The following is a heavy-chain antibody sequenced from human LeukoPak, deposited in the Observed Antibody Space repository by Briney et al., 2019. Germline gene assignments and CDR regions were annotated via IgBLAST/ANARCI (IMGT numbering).Heavy chain of an antibody. CDR1: VYTFTSFD. CDR2: MNPKSGIA. D-gene: IGHD1-1*01. Sequence: ASVKVSCKASVYTFTSFDIKWVRQATGQRLEWMGRMNPKSGIAGYAQNFQGRVTFTRDTSISTAYMELSSLRSEDTAVYYCARADYEGNNWKDDAFDNWGQGTMVTVSS. J-gene: IGHJ3*02. CDR3: ARADYEGNNWKDDAFDN. V-gene: IGHV1-8*03.